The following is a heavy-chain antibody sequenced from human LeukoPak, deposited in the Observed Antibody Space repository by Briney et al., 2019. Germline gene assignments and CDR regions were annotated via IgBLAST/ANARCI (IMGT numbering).Heavy chain of an antibody. J-gene: IGHJ4*02. V-gene: IGHV3-15*01. CDR3: STLMVRGIINI. CDR1: GFTFSNAW. D-gene: IGHD3-10*01. CDR2: IQSKTDGGTI. Sequence: GGSLRLSCAASGFTFSNAWMSWVRQAPGKGLEWVGRIQSKTDGGTIEYAAAVKGRFSISRDDSKTTLFLQMNSLKTEDTGVYYCSTLMVRGIINIWGQGTLVTVSS.